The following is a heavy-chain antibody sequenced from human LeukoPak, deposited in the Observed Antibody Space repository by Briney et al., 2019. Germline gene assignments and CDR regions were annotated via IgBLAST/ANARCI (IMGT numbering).Heavy chain of an antibody. CDR1: GFTFSSYA. CDR3: ARGPYSGYDY. CDR2: ISYDGSNK. V-gene: IGHV3-30-3*01. D-gene: IGHD5-12*01. Sequence: GGSLGLSCAASGFTFSSYAMHWVRQAPGKGLEWVAVISYDGSNKYYADSVKGRFTISRDNSKNTLYLQMNSLRAEDTAVYYCARGPYSGYDYRGQGTLVTVSS. J-gene: IGHJ4*02.